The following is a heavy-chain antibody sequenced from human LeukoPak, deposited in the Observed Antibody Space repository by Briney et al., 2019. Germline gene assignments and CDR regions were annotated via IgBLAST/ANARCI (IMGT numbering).Heavy chain of an antibody. J-gene: IGHJ6*03. CDR3: ARRTTIFGVGYYMDV. V-gene: IGHV3-48*01. CDR1: GFTFSSYS. D-gene: IGHD3-3*01. CDR2: ISDSGTTI. Sequence: PGGSLRLSCAASGFTFSSYSMKWVRQAAGKGLEWVSYISDSGTTIYYADSVKGRFTISRSSALSSLYLQMSSLRAEDTAVYYCARRTTIFGVGYYMDVWGKGTTVTVSS.